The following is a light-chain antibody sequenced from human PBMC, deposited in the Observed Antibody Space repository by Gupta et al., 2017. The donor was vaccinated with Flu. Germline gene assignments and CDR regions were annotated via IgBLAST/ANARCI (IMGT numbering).Light chain of an antibody. CDR3: PSAESTGGVWV. CDR1: DLAKHY. CDR2: KDT. J-gene: IGLJ3*02. V-gene: IGLV3-25*02. Sequence: DQLTQAPAMSVTPGPTANITCSGSDLAKHYVYWYRQRPGPAPVLFMYKDTERASGIPDRISGSRSGTTVTLTIRGVQTEDEADYYCPSAESTGGVWVFGGGTKLLVL.